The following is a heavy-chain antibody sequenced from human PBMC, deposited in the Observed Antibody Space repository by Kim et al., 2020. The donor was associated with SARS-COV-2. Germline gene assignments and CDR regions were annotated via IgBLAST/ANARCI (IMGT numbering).Heavy chain of an antibody. J-gene: IGHJ4*02. Sequence: GSTYHADSVKGRFTISRDNSKNTLYLQMNSLRAEDTAVYYCAKGPGYGARLWGQGTLVTVSS. CDR3: AKGPGYGARL. D-gene: IGHD4-17*01. V-gene: IGHV3-23*01. CDR2: GST.